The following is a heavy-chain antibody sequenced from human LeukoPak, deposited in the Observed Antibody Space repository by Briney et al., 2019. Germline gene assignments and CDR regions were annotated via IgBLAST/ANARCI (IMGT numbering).Heavy chain of an antibody. CDR3: AKESCSGGSCYYVVMATAYDY. CDR2: IWYDGSNK. D-gene: IGHD2-15*01. J-gene: IGHJ4*02. V-gene: IGHV3-33*06. Sequence: GGSLRLSCAASGFTFSSYGMHWVRQAPGKGLEWVAVIWYDGSNKYYADSVKGRFTISRDNSKNTLYLQMHSLRAEDTAVYYCAKESCSGGSCYYVVMATAYDYWGQGTLVTVSS. CDR1: GFTFSSYG.